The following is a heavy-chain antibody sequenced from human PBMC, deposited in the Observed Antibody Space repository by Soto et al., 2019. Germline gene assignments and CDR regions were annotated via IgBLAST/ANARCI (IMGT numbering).Heavy chain of an antibody. CDR1: ADTFTAYY. CDR3: ARANTIRPYYFNMDV. V-gene: IGHV1-2*04. D-gene: IGHD3-22*01. J-gene: IGHJ6*02. Sequence: ASVKVSCKASADTFTAYYIHWVRQGPDRGLEWVGWINPNSGGTYYAQKFQAWSTMTRDTSISTAYLELSGLTSNDTAVYYCARANTIRPYYFNMDVWGQGTTVTVSS. CDR2: INPNSGGT.